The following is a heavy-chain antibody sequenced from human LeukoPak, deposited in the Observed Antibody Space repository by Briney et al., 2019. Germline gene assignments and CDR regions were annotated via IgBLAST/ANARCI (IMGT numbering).Heavy chain of an antibody. Sequence: QPGGSLRLSCAASGFTFSSYEMNWVRQAPGKGLEWVSYISSSGSTIYYADSVKGRFTISRDNAKNSLYLQMNSLRAKDTAVYYCARAPYGSGQEDYWGQGTLVTVSS. J-gene: IGHJ4*02. CDR1: GFTFSSYE. D-gene: IGHD3-10*01. V-gene: IGHV3-48*03. CDR3: ARAPYGSGQEDY. CDR2: ISSSGSTI.